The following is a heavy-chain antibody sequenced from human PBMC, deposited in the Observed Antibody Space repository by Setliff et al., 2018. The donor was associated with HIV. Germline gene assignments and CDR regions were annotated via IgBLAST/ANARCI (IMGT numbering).Heavy chain of an antibody. D-gene: IGHD3-10*01. CDR3: ARGLIQPTVLLWFGIHGMDV. CDR2: MNPNSGNT. Sequence: ASVKVSCKASGYTFTNYDINWVRQAPGQGLEWMGWMNPNSGNTGYAQKFQGWVTMTRDTSISTAYMELSRLRSDDTAVYYCARGLIQPTVLLWFGIHGMDVWGQGTTVTVSS. CDR1: GYTFTNYD. J-gene: IGHJ6*02. V-gene: IGHV1-8*02.